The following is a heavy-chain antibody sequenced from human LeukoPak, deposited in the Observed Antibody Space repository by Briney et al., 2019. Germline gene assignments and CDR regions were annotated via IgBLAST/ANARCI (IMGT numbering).Heavy chain of an antibody. D-gene: IGHD6-19*01. CDR1: GFPFSVYE. CDR3: ALLAVASDFDY. J-gene: IGHJ4*02. Sequence: GGSLRLSCAVSGFPFSVYEMNWVRQAPGKGLEWVSNIGSSGTTIYYADSVRGRFSISRNNAKSSLYLQMNSLRVEVTAVYYCALLAVASDFDYWGQGALVTVSS. V-gene: IGHV3-48*03. CDR2: IGSSGTTI.